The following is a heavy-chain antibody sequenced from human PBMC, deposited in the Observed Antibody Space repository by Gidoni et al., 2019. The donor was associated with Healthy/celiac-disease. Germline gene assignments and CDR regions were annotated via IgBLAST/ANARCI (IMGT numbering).Heavy chain of an antibody. Sequence: QVQLVQSGAEVKKPGASVKVSCKASGYTFTGYYMHWVRQAPGQGLEWMGWINPNSGGTNYAQKFQGRVTMTRDTSISTAYMELSRLRSDDTAVYYCARAEPDYGDYESGAFDIWGQGTMVTVSS. CDR2: INPNSGGT. V-gene: IGHV1-2*02. CDR1: GYTFTGYY. CDR3: ARAEPDYGDYESGAFDI. J-gene: IGHJ3*02. D-gene: IGHD4-17*01.